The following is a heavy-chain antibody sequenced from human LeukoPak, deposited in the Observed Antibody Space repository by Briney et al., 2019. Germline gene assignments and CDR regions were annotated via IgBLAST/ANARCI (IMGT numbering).Heavy chain of an antibody. V-gene: IGHV3-49*03. CDR1: GFTFGDYA. J-gene: IGHJ4*02. CDR3: TRGRDDSSAYYPDYFDY. CDR2: IRSKAYGGKT. Sequence: GESLTLSCTDSGFTFGDYAMSGFRQAPRGELQWVGFIRSKAYGGKTEYAPSVKGRFTISRDASKSIAYLQMNSLNTEDTAVYYCTRGRDDSSAYYPDYFDYWGQGTLVTVSS. D-gene: IGHD3-22*01.